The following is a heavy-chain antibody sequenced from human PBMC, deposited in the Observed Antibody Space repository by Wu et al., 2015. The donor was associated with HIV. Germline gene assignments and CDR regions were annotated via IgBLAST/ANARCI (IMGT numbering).Heavy chain of an antibody. D-gene: IGHD2-8*02. CDR1: GYPFTGYY. Sequence: QVQLVQSGAEVKKPGASLKVSCKASGYPFTGYYLHWVRQAPGQGLEWMGWMNPNSGGTKYAQNFQGRVTMTRDTSISTAYMEVNTLRSDDTAVYYCAAVYCPGVICYLGYWGQGTLLIVSS. J-gene: IGHJ4*02. CDR3: AAVYCPGVICYLGY. CDR2: MNPNSGGT. V-gene: IGHV1-2*02.